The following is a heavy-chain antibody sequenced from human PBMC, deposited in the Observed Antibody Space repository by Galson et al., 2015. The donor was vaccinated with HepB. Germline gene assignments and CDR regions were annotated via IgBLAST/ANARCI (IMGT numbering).Heavy chain of an antibody. CDR1: GFIFSNYS. CDR3: ARSPEDWFDP. V-gene: IGHV3-48*02. Sequence: SLRLSCAASGFIFSNYSMNWVRQAPGKGLEWVSYISSRISTRYYADSVKGRFTISRDNAKNSLYLQMNSLRDEDTAVYYCARSPEDWFDPWGQGTLVTVSS. CDR2: ISSRISTR. J-gene: IGHJ5*02.